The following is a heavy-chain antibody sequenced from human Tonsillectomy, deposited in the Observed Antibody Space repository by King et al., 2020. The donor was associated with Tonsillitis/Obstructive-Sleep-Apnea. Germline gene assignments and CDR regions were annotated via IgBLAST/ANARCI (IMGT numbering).Heavy chain of an antibody. Sequence: QLVQSGAEVKKPGSSVKVSCKASGGTFSSYAISWVRQAPGQGLEWMGGIIPIFGTANYAQKFQGRVTITADESTSTAYMELSSLRSEDTAVYYCARVYCSSTSCYFSWFDPWGQGTLVTVSP. J-gene: IGHJ5*02. D-gene: IGHD2-2*01. CDR2: IIPIFGTA. CDR3: ARVYCSSTSCYFSWFDP. CDR1: GGTFSSYA. V-gene: IGHV1-69*01.